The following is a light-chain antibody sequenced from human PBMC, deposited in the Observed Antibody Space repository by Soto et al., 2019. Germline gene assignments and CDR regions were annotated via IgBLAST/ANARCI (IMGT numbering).Light chain of an antibody. V-gene: IGKV3-20*01. Sequence: PGERATLSCRASPSVTNFLAWYQQKPGQAPRLLIYGTSSRATGIPTRFSGSGSGTDFTLTISRLEPEDFAVYHCQQYGSLPYTFGQGTKVDIK. CDR3: QQYGSLPYT. CDR2: GTS. CDR1: PSVTNF. J-gene: IGKJ2*01.